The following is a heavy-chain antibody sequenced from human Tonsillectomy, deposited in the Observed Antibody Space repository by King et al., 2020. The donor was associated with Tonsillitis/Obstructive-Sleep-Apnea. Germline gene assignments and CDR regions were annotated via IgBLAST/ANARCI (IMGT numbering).Heavy chain of an antibody. CDR1: GFTFSSYA. CDR3: ARDPIVVVPAASFWFDP. V-gene: IGHV3-30*01. Sequence: HVQLVESGGGVVQPGRSLRLSCAASGFTFSSYAMHWVRQAPGKGLEWVAVISYDGSNKYYADSVKGRFTISRDNSKKQLYLQMNSLRAEDTAVYYCARDPIVVVPAASFWFDPWGQGTLVTVSS. D-gene: IGHD2-2*01. J-gene: IGHJ5*02. CDR2: ISYDGSNK.